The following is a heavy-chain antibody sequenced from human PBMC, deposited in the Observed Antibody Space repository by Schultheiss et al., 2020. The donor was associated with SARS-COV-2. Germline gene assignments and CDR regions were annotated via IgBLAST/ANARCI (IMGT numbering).Heavy chain of an antibody. D-gene: IGHD3-22*01. CDR3: ARQGNYYDSSGSPADY. Sequence: GESLKISCKGSGYRFTNFWIGWVRQMPGKGLEWMGIVYPGDSETRYSPSFEGQVTISVDKSITTAYLQWSSLKASDTAMYYCARQGNYYDSSGSPADYWGQGTLVTVSS. CDR1: GYRFTNFW. J-gene: IGHJ4*02. CDR2: VYPGDSET. V-gene: IGHV5-51*01.